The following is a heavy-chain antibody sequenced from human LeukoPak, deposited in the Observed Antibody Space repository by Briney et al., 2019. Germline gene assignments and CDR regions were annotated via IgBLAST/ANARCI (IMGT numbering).Heavy chain of an antibody. Sequence: PGGSQRLSCAASGFTFSSYAMSWVRQAPGKGLEWIGEINHSGSTNYNPSLKSRVTISVDTSKNQFSLKLSSVTAADTAVYYCARGPPTDANTAMVSSWGQGTLVTVSS. CDR1: GFTFSSYA. CDR2: INHSGST. V-gene: IGHV4-34*01. D-gene: IGHD5-18*01. J-gene: IGHJ5*02. CDR3: ARGPPTDANTAMVSS.